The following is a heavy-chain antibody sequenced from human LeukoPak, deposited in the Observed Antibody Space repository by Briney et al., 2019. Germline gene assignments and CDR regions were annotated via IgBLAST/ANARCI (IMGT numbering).Heavy chain of an antibody. Sequence: SETLSLTCAVSGYSISSGYYWGWIRQPPGKGLEWIGSIYHSGSTYYNPSLKSRVNISVDTTKNQFSLKLSSVTAADTAVYYCARHAIAVRNYYYMDVWGKGTTVTVSS. V-gene: IGHV4-38-2*01. CDR1: GYSISSGYY. CDR3: ARHAIAVRNYYYMDV. D-gene: IGHD6-19*01. J-gene: IGHJ6*03. CDR2: IYHSGST.